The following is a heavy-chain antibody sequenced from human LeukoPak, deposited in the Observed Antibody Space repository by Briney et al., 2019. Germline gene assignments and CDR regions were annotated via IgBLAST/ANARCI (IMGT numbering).Heavy chain of an antibody. CDR3: ARGSGKYGDWNY. D-gene: IGHD1-26*01. J-gene: IGHJ4*02. V-gene: IGHV3-74*01. Sequence: GGSLRLSCAASGFTFNTYWMHWVRQAPGKGLVWVSRINPDGGTTTYADSVKGRFSISRDNARNTVYLQINSLRAEDTAVYFCARGSGKYGDWNYWGQGTLVTVSS. CDR2: INPDGGTT. CDR1: GFTFNTYW.